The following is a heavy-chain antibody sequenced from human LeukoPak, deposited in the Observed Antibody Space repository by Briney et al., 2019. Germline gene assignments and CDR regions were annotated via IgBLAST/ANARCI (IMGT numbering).Heavy chain of an antibody. V-gene: IGHV3-66*01. CDR1: GFTVSSNY. CDR3: ARDGRYSSTLIDY. Sequence: AGGSLRLSCAASGFTVSSNYMSWVRQAPGKGPEWVSVIYRGGRTYYADSVKGRFTISRDDFKNMLYLQMNSLRAEDTAVYYCARDGRYSSTLIDYWGQGTLVTVSS. CDR2: IYRGGRT. J-gene: IGHJ4*02. D-gene: IGHD6-19*01.